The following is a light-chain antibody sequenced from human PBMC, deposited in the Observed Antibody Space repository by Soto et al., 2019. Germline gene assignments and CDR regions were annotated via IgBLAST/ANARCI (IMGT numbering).Light chain of an antibody. CDR3: NSYTSTTTLYV. V-gene: IGLV2-14*01. J-gene: IGLJ1*01. CDR2: GVT. CDR1: SSDIGGYDY. Sequence: QSVLTQPASVSGSPGQSITISCTGTSSDIGGYDYVSWYQHHPGKAPKFIIYGVTNRPSGVSNRFSGSKAGNTASLTISGLQAEDEADYYCNSYTSTTTLYVFGTGTKLTVL.